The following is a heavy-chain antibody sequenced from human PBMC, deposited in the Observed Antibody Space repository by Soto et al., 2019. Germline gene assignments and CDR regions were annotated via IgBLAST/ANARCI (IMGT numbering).Heavy chain of an antibody. J-gene: IGHJ6*02. Sequence: QVQLVQSGAEVKRPGSSVKVSCKASGDMFRNSAFTWVRQAPGQGLAWMGVIIPLFRKTDVAQKFQGRVNLTADESTSSLYMEVSSLKSEVTAGYCATARLYNGDPNIYFFYGLDVWGQGNTITVSS. CDR3: ATARLYNGDPNIYFFYGLDV. D-gene: IGHD1-1*01. CDR2: IIPLFRKT. V-gene: IGHV1-69*01. CDR1: GDMFRNSA.